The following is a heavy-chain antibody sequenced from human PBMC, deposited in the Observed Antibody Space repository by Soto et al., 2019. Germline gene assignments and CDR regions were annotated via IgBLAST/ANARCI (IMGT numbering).Heavy chain of an antibody. J-gene: IGHJ4*02. D-gene: IGHD2-21*02. CDR2: ITDSGDST. CDR1: GFTFFTYA. Sequence: PGGSLRLSCAASGFTFFTYAMSWVRQAPGKGLEWVSSITDSGDSTYYADSVKGRFTISRDNSKNTLYLQMKSLRAEDTAVYYCAKDTPVVTFTFDYWGQGILVTVSS. V-gene: IGHV3-23*01. CDR3: AKDTPVVTFTFDY.